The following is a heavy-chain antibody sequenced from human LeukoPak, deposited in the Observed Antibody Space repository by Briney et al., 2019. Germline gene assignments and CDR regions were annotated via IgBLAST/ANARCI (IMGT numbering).Heavy chain of an antibody. CDR3: AELGITMIGGV. CDR2: ISSSGSTI. CDR1: GFTFSSYE. D-gene: IGHD3-10*02. J-gene: IGHJ6*04. V-gene: IGHV3-48*03. Sequence: GGSLRLSCAASGFTFSSYEMSWVCQAPGKGLEWVSYISSSGSTIYYADSVKGRFTISRDNAKNSLYLQMNSLRAEDTAVYYCAELGITMIGGVWGKGTTVTVSS.